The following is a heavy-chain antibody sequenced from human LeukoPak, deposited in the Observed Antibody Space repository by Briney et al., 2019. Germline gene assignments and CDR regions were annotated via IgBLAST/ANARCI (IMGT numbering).Heavy chain of an antibody. Sequence: ASVKVSCKASGYTFTSYAMNWVRQAPGQGLEWMGWIDAGNGDTRYSQKFQGRVTITRDTSASTAYIELRSLRSEDTAMYYCARGSTSDWPLDHWGQETLVTISS. CDR2: IDAGNGDT. D-gene: IGHD3-9*01. V-gene: IGHV1-3*01. CDR1: GYTFTSYA. CDR3: ARGSTSDWPLDH. J-gene: IGHJ4*02.